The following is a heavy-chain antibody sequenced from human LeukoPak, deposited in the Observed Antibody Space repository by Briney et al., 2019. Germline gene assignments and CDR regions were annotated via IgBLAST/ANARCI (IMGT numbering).Heavy chain of an antibody. CDR1: GXXXXGYG. V-gene: IGHV3-33*01. J-gene: IGHJ4*02. CDR3: ARGHGSAYVEY. CDR2: IWYDGNSK. D-gene: IGHD2-15*01. Sequence: PGGSLRLSCAVSGXXXXGYGMHWVRXAXXXXXXWVAVIWYDGNSKYYAGSVKGRFTISRDNSKNTLYLQMNSLRVEDTAVYYCARGHGSAYVEYWGQGTLVTVSS.